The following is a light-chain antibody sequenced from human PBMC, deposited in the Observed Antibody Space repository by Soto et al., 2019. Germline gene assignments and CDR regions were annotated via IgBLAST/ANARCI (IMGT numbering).Light chain of an antibody. CDR1: SSDVGAYNF. J-gene: IGLJ2*01. CDR2: EVS. CDR3: SSYTTNKTLL. V-gene: IGLV2-14*01. Sequence: QSVLTQPASVSGSPGQSITMSCTGTSSDVGAYNFVSWYQQHPGKAPKLIFYEVSNRPPGLSDRFSGSKSGTTASLTISGLQAEDEADYFCSSYTTNKTLLFGGGTKVTVL.